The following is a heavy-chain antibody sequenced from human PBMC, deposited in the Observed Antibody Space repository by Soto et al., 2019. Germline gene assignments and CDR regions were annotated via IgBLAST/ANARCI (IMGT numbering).Heavy chain of an antibody. Sequence: QVQLVESGGGLVKPGGSLRLSCAASGFTFSDYYMSWIRQAPGKGLEWVSYISSSGSTIYYADSVKGRGAISMDNAKNSLYLQMNSLRAEDTAVYYCASVSSDDYFDYWGQGTLVTDSS. J-gene: IGHJ4*02. CDR2: ISSSGSTI. D-gene: IGHD6-19*01. CDR1: GFTFSDYY. CDR3: ASVSSDDYFDY. V-gene: IGHV3-11*01.